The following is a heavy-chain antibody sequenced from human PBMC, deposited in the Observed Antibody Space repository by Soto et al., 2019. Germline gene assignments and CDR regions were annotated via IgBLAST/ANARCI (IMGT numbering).Heavy chain of an antibody. J-gene: IGHJ4*02. Sequence: PSETLSLTCTVSGGSINSAGYYWSWLRQHPGQGLEWIGNIYYTGSTNYNPSLKSRVVISIDTSKNHFSLNLSSVTAADTAVYYCARVQTIFGIITVFDYWGQGTLVTVSS. V-gene: IGHV4-31*03. CDR3: ARVQTIFGIITVFDY. CDR1: GGSINSAGYY. CDR2: IYYTGST. D-gene: IGHD3-3*01.